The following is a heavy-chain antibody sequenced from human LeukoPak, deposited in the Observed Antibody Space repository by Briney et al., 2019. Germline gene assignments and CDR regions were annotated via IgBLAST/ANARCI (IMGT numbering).Heavy chain of an antibody. Sequence: GGSLRLSCAASGFTLSSYAMSWVRQGPGKGLEWVSAISVSGNTYHADSVKGRFTISRDNSKNTVYLQMNSLRAEDTAVYYCAKDRVTYSRFGALDMWGQGTMVTASS. CDR1: GFTLSSYA. J-gene: IGHJ3*02. D-gene: IGHD4-11*01. CDR2: ISVSGNT. V-gene: IGHV3-23*01. CDR3: AKDRVTYSRFGALDM.